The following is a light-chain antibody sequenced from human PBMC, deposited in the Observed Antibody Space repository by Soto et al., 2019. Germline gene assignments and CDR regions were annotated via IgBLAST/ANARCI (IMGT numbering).Light chain of an antibody. CDR2: EVT. CDR1: SSDIGGYNY. V-gene: IGLV2-14*01. Sequence: QSALTQPASVSGSPGQSITISYTGTSSDIGGYNYVSWFQQHPGKAPKLMIYEVTNRPSGVSNRFSGSKSGNTASLTISGLQAEDEADYFCSSYTSSITRVFGGGTKLTVL. J-gene: IGLJ3*02. CDR3: SSYTSSITRV.